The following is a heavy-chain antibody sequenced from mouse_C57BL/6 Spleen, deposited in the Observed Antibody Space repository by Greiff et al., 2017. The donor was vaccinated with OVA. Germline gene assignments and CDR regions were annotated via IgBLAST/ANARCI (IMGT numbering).Heavy chain of an antibody. D-gene: IGHD1-1*01. J-gene: IGHJ2*01. CDR3: ASLITTVVRYFDY. V-gene: IGHV1-81*01. Sequence: VKLMESGAELARPGASVKLSCKASGYTFTSYGISWVKQRTGQGLEWIGEIYPRSGNTYYNEKFKGKATLTADKSSSTAYMELRSLTSEDSAVYFCASLITTVVRYFDYWGQGTTLTVSS. CDR1: GYTFTSYG. CDR2: IYPRSGNT.